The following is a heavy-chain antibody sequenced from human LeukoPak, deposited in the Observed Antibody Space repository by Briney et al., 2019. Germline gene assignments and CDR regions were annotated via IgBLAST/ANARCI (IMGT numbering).Heavy chain of an antibody. V-gene: IGHV5-51*01. CDR3: AKHKFRTSYFKDAFDI. J-gene: IGHJ3*02. CDR2: IFPGDSDT. CDR1: GYSFSTYW. Sequence: GESLKISCKTSGYSFSTYWIAWVRQTPGKGLEWMGIIFPGDSDTRYSPSFQGQVTISADKSINTAYLQWSSLEPSDSAIYYCAKHKFRTSYFKDAFDIWGQGAVVTVSS. D-gene: IGHD2-2*01.